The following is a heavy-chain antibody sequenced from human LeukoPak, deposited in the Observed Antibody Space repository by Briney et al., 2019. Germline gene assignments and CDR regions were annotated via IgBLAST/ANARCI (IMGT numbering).Heavy chain of an antibody. CDR3: ATCPITADGAVDY. Sequence: ASETPSLTCTVSGGSISRYYWSWIRQPPGKGLEWIGYIYYSGSTDYNPSLKSRVTISIDTSKNQFSLKLSSLTAADTAVYYCATCPITADGAVDYWGQGIRVTVSS. V-gene: IGHV4-59*01. D-gene: IGHD6-13*01. CDR2: IYYSGST. CDR1: GGSISRYY. J-gene: IGHJ4*02.